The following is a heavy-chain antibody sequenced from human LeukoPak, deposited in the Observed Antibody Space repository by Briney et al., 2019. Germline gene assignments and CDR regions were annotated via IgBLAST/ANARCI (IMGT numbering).Heavy chain of an antibody. J-gene: IGHJ6*04. D-gene: IGHD3-10*01. V-gene: IGHV3-15*01. Sequence: PGGSLRLSCAGSGFTFRDPWMSWVRQAPGKGLEWVGRIKNKAAGGTADYAAPVQGRFTISRDDSESTLYLQMSSLKTEDTAVYYCATERGVAGDVWGEGSTVTVSS. CDR1: GFTFRDPW. CDR3: ATERGVAGDV. CDR2: IKNKAAGGTA.